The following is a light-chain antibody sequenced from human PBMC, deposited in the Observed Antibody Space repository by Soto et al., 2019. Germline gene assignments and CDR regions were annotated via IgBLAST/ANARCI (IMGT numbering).Light chain of an antibody. CDR2: GAS. J-gene: IGKJ2*01. Sequence: EIVMTQSPATLSVSPGERATLSCRASQSISSDLAWYQQKPGQAPRLLIYGASTRATGIPVRFSGSGSGTEFPLTITSLQSEDFAVYYCQQYNYWPEYTFGQGTKLEI. CDR3: QQYNYWPEYT. CDR1: QSISSD. V-gene: IGKV3-15*01.